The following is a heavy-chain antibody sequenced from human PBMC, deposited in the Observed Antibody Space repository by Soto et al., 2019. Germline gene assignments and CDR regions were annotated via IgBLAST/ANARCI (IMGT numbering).Heavy chain of an antibody. V-gene: IGHV1-2*02. CDR2: INPNSGGT. J-gene: IGHJ5*02. Sequence: GASVKVSCKASGYTFTGYYMHWVRQAPGQGLEWMGWINPNSGGTNYAQKFQGRVTMTRDTSISTAYMELSRLRSDDTAVYYCARDLSGSGSYAPSVGFVLPGNWFDPWGQGTLVTVSS. CDR3: ARDLSGSGSYAPSVGFVLPGNWFDP. D-gene: IGHD3-10*01. CDR1: GYTFTGYY.